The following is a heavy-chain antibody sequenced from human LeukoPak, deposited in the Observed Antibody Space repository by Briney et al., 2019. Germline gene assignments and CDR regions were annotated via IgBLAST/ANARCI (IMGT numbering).Heavy chain of an antibody. V-gene: IGHV1-69*13. CDR3: ARDYYYDSSGYYSRNPFDAFDI. CDR1: GYTFTSYA. D-gene: IGHD3-22*01. CDR2: IIPIFGTA. J-gene: IGHJ3*02. Sequence: GASVKVSCTASGYTFTSYAMHWVRQAPGQGLEWMGGIIPIFGTANYAQKFQGRVTITADGSTSTAYMELSSLRSEDTAVYYCARDYYYDSSGYYSRNPFDAFDIWGQGTMVTVSS.